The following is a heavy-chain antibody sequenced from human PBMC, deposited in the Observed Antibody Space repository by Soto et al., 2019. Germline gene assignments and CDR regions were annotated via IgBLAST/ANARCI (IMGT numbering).Heavy chain of an antibody. CDR1: GGSIRSYY. CDR2: IYHSGIT. J-gene: IGHJ4*01. D-gene: IGHD6-19*01. V-gene: IGHV4-59*01. Sequence: LSLTCTVSGGSIRSYYWSWVRQPPERGLEYIGYIYHSGITNYNPSLKSRLTISVDTSKNQFSLKLSSVTAADTAVYYCARARQWLSSHYFDSWGHGTLVTVSS. CDR3: ARARQWLSSHYFDS.